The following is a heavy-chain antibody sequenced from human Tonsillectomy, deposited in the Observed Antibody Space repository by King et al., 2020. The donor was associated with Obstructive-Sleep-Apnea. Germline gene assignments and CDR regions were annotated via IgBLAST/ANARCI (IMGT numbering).Heavy chain of an antibody. CDR2: INHSGST. J-gene: IGHJ5*02. Sequence: VQLQQWGAGLLKPSETLSLTCAVYGGSFSGYYWSWIRQPPGKGLEWIGEINHSGSTNYNPSLKSRVTISVDTSKNQFSLKLSSVTAADTAVYYCARGTGLLWFGEFWFDPWGQGTLVTVSS. CDR1: GGSFSGYY. CDR3: ARGTGLLWFGEFWFDP. V-gene: IGHV4-34*01. D-gene: IGHD3-10*01.